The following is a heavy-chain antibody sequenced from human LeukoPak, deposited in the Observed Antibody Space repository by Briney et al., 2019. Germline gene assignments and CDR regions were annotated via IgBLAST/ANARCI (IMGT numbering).Heavy chain of an antibody. V-gene: IGHV4-59*01. CDR3: ARVGRGGAFDI. J-gene: IGHJ3*02. CDR1: GGSISSYY. CDR2: IYYSGST. Sequence: SSETLSLTCTVSGGSISSYYWSWIRQPPGKGLEWIGYIYYSGSTNYNPSLKSRVTISVDTSKNQFSLKLSSVTAADTAVYYCARVGRGGAFDIWGQGTMVTVSS. D-gene: IGHD3-16*01.